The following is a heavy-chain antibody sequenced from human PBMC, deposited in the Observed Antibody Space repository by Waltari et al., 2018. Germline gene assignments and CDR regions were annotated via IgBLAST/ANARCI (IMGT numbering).Heavy chain of an antibody. Sequence: EVQLVESGGGLVQPGRSLRLSCAASGFTFDDYAMHWVRQAPGKGLEWVSGISWNSGRIGYADSVKGRFTISRDNAKNSLYLQMNSLRAEDTALYYCAKGLYGSGSLYDAFDIWGQGTMVTVSS. J-gene: IGHJ3*02. CDR1: GFTFDDYA. D-gene: IGHD3-10*01. V-gene: IGHV3-9*01. CDR3: AKGLYGSGSLYDAFDI. CDR2: ISWNSGRI.